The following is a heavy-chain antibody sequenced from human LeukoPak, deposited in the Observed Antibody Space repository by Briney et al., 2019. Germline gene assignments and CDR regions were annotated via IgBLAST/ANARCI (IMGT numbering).Heavy chain of an antibody. V-gene: IGHV3-53*01. J-gene: IGHJ4*02. Sequence: GSLRLSCAASRFTVRDTYRIWVRQAPGKGVEWVSIIYSGGSTDYTDSVKGRFTISRDNSKNALYLQMNSLRAEDTAVYYCARLAVPAAPFDSWGQGTLVTVSS. CDR1: RFTVRDTY. CDR3: ARLAVPAAPFDS. CDR2: IYSGGST. D-gene: IGHD2-2*01.